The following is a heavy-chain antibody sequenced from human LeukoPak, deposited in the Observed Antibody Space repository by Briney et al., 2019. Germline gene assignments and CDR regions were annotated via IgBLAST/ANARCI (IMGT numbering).Heavy chain of an antibody. V-gene: IGHV4-31*03. D-gene: IGHD2-2*01. CDR3: ARLGAYRSSTSCYRFDY. Sequence: PSETLSLTCTVSGGSISSGGYYWSWIRQHPGKGLEWIGYIYYSGSTYYNPSLKSRVIISVDTSKNQFSLKLSSVTAADTAVYYCARLGAYRSSTSCYRFDYWGQGTLVTVSS. J-gene: IGHJ4*02. CDR1: GGSISSGGYY. CDR2: IYYSGST.